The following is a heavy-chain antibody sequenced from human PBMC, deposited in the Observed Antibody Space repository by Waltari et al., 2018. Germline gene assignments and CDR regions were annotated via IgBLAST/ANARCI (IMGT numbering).Heavy chain of an antibody. D-gene: IGHD3-16*02. J-gene: IGHJ4*02. CDR2: INHSGST. Sequence: QVQLQQWGAGLLKPSETLSLTCAVYGGSFSGYYWSWIRQPPGKGLEWLGEINHSGSTNYNPSRRGGVTISVGTSKNRFSLKLSSVTAADTAVYYCARESGYYDYVWGSYRYTSYYFDYWGQGTLVTVSS. CDR3: ARESGYYDYVWGSYRYTSYYFDY. V-gene: IGHV4-34*01. CDR1: GGSFSGYY.